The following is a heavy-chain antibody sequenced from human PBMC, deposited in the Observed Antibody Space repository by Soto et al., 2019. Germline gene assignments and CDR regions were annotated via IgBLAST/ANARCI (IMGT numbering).Heavy chain of an antibody. CDR1: GFTFYSYS. CDR2: ISGSGGST. CDR3: AKGPVLLWFGTPDAFDI. V-gene: IGHV3-23*01. J-gene: IGHJ3*02. Sequence: PGGSLRLSCAAPGFTFYSYSMSWVRPAPGKGLEWVSAISGSGGSTYYADSVKGRFTISRDNSKNTLYLQMNSLRAEDTAVYYCAKGPVLLWFGTPDAFDIWGQGTMVTVSS. D-gene: IGHD3-10*01.